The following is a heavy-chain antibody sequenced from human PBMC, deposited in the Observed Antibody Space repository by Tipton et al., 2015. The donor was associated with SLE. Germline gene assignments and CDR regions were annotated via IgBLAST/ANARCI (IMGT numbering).Heavy chain of an antibody. CDR1: GGSISSYY. D-gene: IGHD6-13*01. Sequence: LRLSCTVSGGSISSYYWSWIRQPPGKGLEWIGYIYYSGSTNYNPSLKSRVTISVDTSKNLFSLKLRSVTAADTAVYYCARESSWDPLFDYWGQGTLVTVSS. V-gene: IGHV4-59*01. CDR2: IYYSGST. J-gene: IGHJ4*02. CDR3: ARESSWDPLFDY.